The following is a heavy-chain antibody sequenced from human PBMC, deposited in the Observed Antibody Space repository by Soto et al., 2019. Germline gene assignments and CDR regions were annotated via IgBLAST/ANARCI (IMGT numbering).Heavy chain of an antibody. J-gene: IGHJ4*02. V-gene: IGHV3-23*01. Sequence: EVQLLESGGGWVQPGGSLRLSCAASYAMSWVRQALGKVLEWVSAISGSGGSTYYADSVKGRFTVSRDNSKNTLYLQMNSLRAEDTAVYYCAKPYSSSWYYFDYWAQGTLVTVSS. CDR1: YA. CDR2: ISGSGGST. D-gene: IGHD6-13*01. CDR3: AKPYSSSWYYFDY.